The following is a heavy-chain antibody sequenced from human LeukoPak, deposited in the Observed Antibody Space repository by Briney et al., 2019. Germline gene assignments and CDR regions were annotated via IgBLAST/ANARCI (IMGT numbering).Heavy chain of an antibody. CDR3: ARRAFDP. J-gene: IGHJ5*02. CDR2: IVPIFGKP. Sequence: SVKVSCKSSGGTFSTYAINWVRQAPGQGLEWMGEIVPIFGKPRYAQKFQGRVTITADKSTSTVYMEITRLRSEDTAVYYCARRAFDPWGQGTLVTVSS. CDR1: GGTFSTYA. V-gene: IGHV1-69*06.